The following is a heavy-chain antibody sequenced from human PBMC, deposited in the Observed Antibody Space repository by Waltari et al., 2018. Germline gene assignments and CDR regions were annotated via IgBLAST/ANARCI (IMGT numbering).Heavy chain of an antibody. J-gene: IGHJ5*02. D-gene: IGHD6-13*01. Sequence: QVQLQESGPGLVKPSETLSLTCTVSGGSISSYYWSWIRQPPGKGLEWIGYIYYSGSTNYNPSLKSRVTISVDTSKNQFSLKLSSVTAADTAVYYCARDGGIAAENWFDPWGQGTLVTVSS. CDR2: IYYSGST. V-gene: IGHV4-59*01. CDR3: ARDGGIAAENWFDP. CDR1: GGSISSYY.